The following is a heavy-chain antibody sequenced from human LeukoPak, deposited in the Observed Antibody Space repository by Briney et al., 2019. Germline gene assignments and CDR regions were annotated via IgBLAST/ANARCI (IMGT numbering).Heavy chain of an antibody. Sequence: SVKVSCKASGGTFSSYAISWVRQAPGQRLEWMGRIIPILGIANYAQKFQGRVTITADKSTSTAYMELSSLRSEDTAVYYCARDRGITMIVVAPFDYWGQGTLVTVSS. CDR3: ARDRGITMIVVAPFDY. D-gene: IGHD3-22*01. V-gene: IGHV1-69*04. CDR1: GGTFSSYA. J-gene: IGHJ4*02. CDR2: IIPILGIA.